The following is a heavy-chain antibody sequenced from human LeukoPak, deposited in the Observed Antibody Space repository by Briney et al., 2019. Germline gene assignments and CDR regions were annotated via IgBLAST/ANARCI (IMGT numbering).Heavy chain of an antibody. Sequence: SETLSLTCTVSGGSISSSSYYWGWIRQPPGKGLEWIGSIYYSGSTYYNPSLKSRVTISVDTSKNQFSPKLSSVTAADTAVYYCASASITMVRGVIMVGQGYYFDYWGQGTLVTVSS. D-gene: IGHD3-10*01. CDR3: ASASITMVRGVIMVGQGYYFDY. J-gene: IGHJ4*02. CDR2: IYYSGST. CDR1: GGSISSSSYY. V-gene: IGHV4-39*01.